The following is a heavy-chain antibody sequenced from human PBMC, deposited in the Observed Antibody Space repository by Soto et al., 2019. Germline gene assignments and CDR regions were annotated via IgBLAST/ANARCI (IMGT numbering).Heavy chain of an antibody. D-gene: IGHD3-10*01. CDR3: ARDEYGSGSYD. V-gene: IGHV4-31*03. CDR2: IYYSGST. CDR1: GGSISSGGYY. Sequence: QVQLQESGPGLVKPSQTLSLTCTVSGGSISSGGYYWSWIRQHPGKGLEWIGYIYYSGSTYYNPSLKSRVPISVDTSKNQFPPKLSSVTAADTAVYYGARDEYGSGSYDWGQGTLVNVSS. J-gene: IGHJ1*01.